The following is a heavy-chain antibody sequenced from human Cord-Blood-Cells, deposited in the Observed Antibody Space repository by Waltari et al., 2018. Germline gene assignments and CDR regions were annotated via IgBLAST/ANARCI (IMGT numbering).Heavy chain of an antibody. D-gene: IGHD6-6*01. V-gene: IGHV5-51*01. CDR1: GYSLTSYW. Sequence: EVQLVQSGAEVKKPGESLKISCQGSGYSLTSYWIRRVRQLPGKGREWMGIIYPGDADTRYSPSFQGQVTISADKSISTAYLQWSSLKASDTAMYYCARHDSPLRSSSSAFDIWGQGTMVTVSS. CDR3: ARHDSPLRSSSSAFDI. CDR2: IYPGDADT. J-gene: IGHJ3*02.